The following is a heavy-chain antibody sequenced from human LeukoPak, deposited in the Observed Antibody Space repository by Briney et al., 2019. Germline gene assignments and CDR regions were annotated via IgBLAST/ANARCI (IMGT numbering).Heavy chain of an antibody. Sequence: PGGPLRLSCAASVFTLSSYPMHWVPRAPGKGPEFVSVIGGGEVTTFYADSVKHIFNISRDNSKNTLSLEMGSLRSEDMSVYYCAREGGGSGLWYYDLWGRGTLVTVYS. CDR3: AREGGGSGLWYYDL. J-gene: IGHJ2*01. CDR1: VFTLSSYP. D-gene: IGHD1-26*01. V-gene: IGHV3-64*02. CDR2: IGGGEVTT.